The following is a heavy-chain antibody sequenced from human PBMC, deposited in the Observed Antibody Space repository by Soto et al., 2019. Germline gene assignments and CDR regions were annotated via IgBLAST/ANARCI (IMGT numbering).Heavy chain of an antibody. Sequence: QVQLQESGPGLVKPSGTLSLTCGVSGGPISSSNWWSWVRQPPGKGLEWIGEIHHSGISKSNPSLQSRLTISLDKSKNRFSLQLTSVPAADTAVYYCARACLNGICYTQGLDLWGQGTLVLVSS. J-gene: IGHJ4*02. CDR1: GGPISSSNW. D-gene: IGHD2-8*01. CDR2: IHHSGIS. V-gene: IGHV4-4*02. CDR3: ARACLNGICYTQGLDL.